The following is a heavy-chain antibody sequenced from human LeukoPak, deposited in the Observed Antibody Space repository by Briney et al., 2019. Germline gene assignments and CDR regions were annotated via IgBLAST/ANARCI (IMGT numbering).Heavy chain of an antibody. CDR3: AKEKHVVTTSFDY. Sequence: GGSLRLSCAASGFTFSSYAMHWVRQAPGKGLEWVAVISYDGSNKYYADSVKGRFTISRDNSKNTLYLQINSLRAEDTAVYYCAKEKHVVTTSFDYWGQGTLVTVSS. CDR2: ISYDGSNK. J-gene: IGHJ4*02. D-gene: IGHD4-23*01. V-gene: IGHV3-30*04. CDR1: GFTFSSYA.